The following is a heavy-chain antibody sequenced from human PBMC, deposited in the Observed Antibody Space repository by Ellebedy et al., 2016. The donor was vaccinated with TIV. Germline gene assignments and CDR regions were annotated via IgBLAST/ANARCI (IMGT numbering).Heavy chain of an antibody. CDR1: GFAFSAFG. Sequence: GGSLRLSCAASGFAFSAFGMHWVHQAPGKGLEWVALISYDGDEKYYADSVKGRFSISRDNSKDTVYLQMHSLTPDDTAVYYCAKPFGDYRHHLEYWGQGTLVTVSS. CDR3: AKPFGDYRHHLEY. V-gene: IGHV3-30*18. D-gene: IGHD4-17*01. CDR2: ISYDGDEK. J-gene: IGHJ4*02.